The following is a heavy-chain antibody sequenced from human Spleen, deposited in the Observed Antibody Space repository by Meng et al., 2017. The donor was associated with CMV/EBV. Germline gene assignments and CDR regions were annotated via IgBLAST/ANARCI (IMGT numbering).Heavy chain of an antibody. V-gene: IGHV1-69*10. J-gene: IGHJ5*02. CDR3: ARDIYDFWSGYRIDP. CDR2: IIPILGIA. CDR1: GFTFSSYG. D-gene: IGHD3-3*01. Sequence: GGSLRLSCAASGFTFSSYGITWVRQAPGQGLEWMGGIIPILGIANYAQRFQGRVTITADKSTSTAYMELSSLRSEDTAVYYCARDIYDFWSGYRIDPWGQGTLVTVSS.